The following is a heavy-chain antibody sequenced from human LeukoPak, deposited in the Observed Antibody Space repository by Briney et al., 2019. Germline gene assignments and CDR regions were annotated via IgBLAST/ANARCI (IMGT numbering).Heavy chain of an antibody. CDR3: ARGYYGSGSYEP. CDR1: GGSISSGDYY. Sequence: SQTLSLTCTVSGGSISSGDYYWSWIRQPPGKGLEWIGYIYYSGSTYYNPSLKSRVTVSVDTSKNQFSLKLSSVTAADTAVYYCARGYYGSGSYEPWGQGTLVTVSS. D-gene: IGHD3-10*01. V-gene: IGHV4-30-4*01. J-gene: IGHJ5*02. CDR2: IYYSGST.